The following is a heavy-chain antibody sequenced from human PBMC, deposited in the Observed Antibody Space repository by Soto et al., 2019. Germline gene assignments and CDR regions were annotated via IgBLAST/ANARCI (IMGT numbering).Heavy chain of an antibody. V-gene: IGHV2-5*02. J-gene: IGHJ6*02. D-gene: IGHD2-21*02. CDR1: AFSLSTGGVG. CDR3: IQSRCGGDCLQSYASYYDCGSDV. Sequence: HITLKESGPTLVKPTQPLTLTCTFSAFSLSTGGVGVGLILQPPGKALQWLALIYWDDDKRYSPSLRSRLTITKDTSKTQVVLTRTNMDPVDTATYYCIQSRCGGDCLQSYASYYDCGSDVWGQGTTVTVSS. CDR2: IYWDDDK.